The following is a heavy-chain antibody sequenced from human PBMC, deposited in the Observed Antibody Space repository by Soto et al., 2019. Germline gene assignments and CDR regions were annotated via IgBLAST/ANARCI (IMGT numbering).Heavy chain of an antibody. D-gene: IGHD1-7*01. CDR2: MNPNSGNT. CDR3: VRGTRTTDV. CDR1: GGTFSSYA. V-gene: IGHV1-8*02. Sequence: ASVKVSCKASGGTFSSYAISWVRQATGQGLEWMGWMNPNSGNTGYAQTLQGRVTMTRNTSISTAFMELSSLGSEDTAIYYCVRGTRTTDVWGQGTTVTVSS. J-gene: IGHJ6*02.